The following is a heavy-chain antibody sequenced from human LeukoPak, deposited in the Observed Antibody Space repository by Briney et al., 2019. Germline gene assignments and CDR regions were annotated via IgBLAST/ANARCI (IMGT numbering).Heavy chain of an antibody. D-gene: IGHD1-26*01. Sequence: GGSLRLSCAVSGFSVSGNYTTWVRQAPGKGLEWVSIIYPGETTHYAESVKGRFTVSRDNSKNTLSLQMDSLRAEDTAVYFCATYSATYYCLEDWGQGTLVAVSS. CDR1: GFSVSGNY. CDR3: ATYSATYYCLED. CDR2: IYPGETT. J-gene: IGHJ4*02. V-gene: IGHV3-53*01.